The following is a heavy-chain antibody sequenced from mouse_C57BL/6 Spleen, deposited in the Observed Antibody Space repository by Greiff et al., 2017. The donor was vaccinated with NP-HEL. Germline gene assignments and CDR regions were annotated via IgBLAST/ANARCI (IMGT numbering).Heavy chain of an antibody. V-gene: IGHV14-4*01. CDR3: TTEDGGNSSFDY. Sequence: EVKLVESGAELVRPGASVKLSCTASGFNIKDDYMHWVKQRPEQGLEWIGWIDPENGDTEYASKFQGKATITADTSSNTAYLQLSSLTSEDTAVYYCTTEDGGNSSFDYWGQGTTLTVSS. D-gene: IGHD2-1*01. J-gene: IGHJ2*01. CDR2: IDPENGDT. CDR1: GFNIKDDY.